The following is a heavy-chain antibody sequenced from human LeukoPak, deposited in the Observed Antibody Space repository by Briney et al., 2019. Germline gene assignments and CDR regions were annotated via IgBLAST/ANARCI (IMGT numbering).Heavy chain of an antibody. CDR2: IRSDGSSK. D-gene: IGHD4-17*01. CDR3: AKWSGDYPSYYLDY. Sequence: PGRSLRLSCAASGFTFSSFGLHWVRQAPGKGLEWVALIRSDGSSKNYADSVKGRFTISRDTSKNTVHLQMNHRRAEDTAVYYCAKWSGDYPSYYLDYWGQGTLVTVSS. CDR1: GFTFSSFG. V-gene: IGHV3-33*06. J-gene: IGHJ4*02.